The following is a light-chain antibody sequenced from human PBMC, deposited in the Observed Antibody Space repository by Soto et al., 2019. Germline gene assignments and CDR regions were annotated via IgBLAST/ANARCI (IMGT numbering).Light chain of an antibody. CDR1: RSDVGGYNY. CDR2: EVS. CDR3: SSYTSSNTLHDV. J-gene: IGLJ1*01. Sequence: QSALTQPASVSGSPGQSITVSCTGTRSDVGGYNYVSWYQQHPGKAPKLIIYEVSNRPSGVSYRFSGSKSGNTASLTISGLQAEDEADYYCSSYTSSNTLHDVFGSGTKVTVL. V-gene: IGLV2-14*01.